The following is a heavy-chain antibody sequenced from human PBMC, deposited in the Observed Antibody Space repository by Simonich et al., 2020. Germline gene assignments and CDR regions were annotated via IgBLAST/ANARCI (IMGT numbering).Heavy chain of an antibody. CDR2: IKSDGSST. CDR1: GFTFYRYW. Sequence: EVQLVESGGGLVQPVGSLRLSCAASGFTFYRYWLHWFRQVPGKGRVWVSRIKSDGSSTSYADSVKGRFTISRDNAKNTLYLQMNSLRAEDTAVYYCARNRLDYWGQGTLVTVSS. J-gene: IGHJ4*02. CDR3: ARNRLDY. V-gene: IGHV3-74*01.